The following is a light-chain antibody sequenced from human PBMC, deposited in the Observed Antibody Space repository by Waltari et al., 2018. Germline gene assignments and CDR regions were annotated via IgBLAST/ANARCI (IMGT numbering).Light chain of an antibody. CDR1: TLRNHH. CDR2: GEN. CDR3: NSRDSSGDRLV. V-gene: IGLV3-19*01. J-gene: IGLJ2*01. Sequence: SSELTQDPAVSVALGQTVRITCHGNTLRNHHASGFQQKPGQTPVVVVHGENNRPSGIPDRFSGSRSGNTVSLTIAGVQAEDEADYYCNSRDSSGDRLVFGGGTKLTVL.